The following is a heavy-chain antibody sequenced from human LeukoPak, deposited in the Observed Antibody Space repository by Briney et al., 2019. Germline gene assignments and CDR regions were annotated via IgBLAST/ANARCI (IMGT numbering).Heavy chain of an antibody. CDR2: IYYSGST. Sequence: PSETLSLTCTVSGGSISSSSYYWGWIRQPPGKGLEWIGSIYYSGSTYYNPSLKSRVTISVDTSKNQFSLKLSSVTAADTAVYYCARHPRDYGMDVWSQGTTVTVSS. CDR1: GGSISSSSYY. V-gene: IGHV4-39*01. CDR3: ARHPRDYGMDV. J-gene: IGHJ6*02.